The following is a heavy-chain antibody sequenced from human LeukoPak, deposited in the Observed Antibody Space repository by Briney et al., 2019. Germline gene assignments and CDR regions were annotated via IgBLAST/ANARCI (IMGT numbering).Heavy chain of an antibody. D-gene: IGHD4-11*01. V-gene: IGHV3-23*01. CDR1: GFTFSSYA. J-gene: IGHJ4*02. CDR2: ISGSGGST. CDR3: AKDVNDYSNSPTFDY. Sequence: GGSLRLSCAASGFTFSSYAMSWVRQAPGKGLEWVSAISGSGGSTYYADSVKGRFTISRDSSKNTLYLQMNSLRAEDTAVYYCAKDVNDYSNSPTFDYWGQGTLVTVSS.